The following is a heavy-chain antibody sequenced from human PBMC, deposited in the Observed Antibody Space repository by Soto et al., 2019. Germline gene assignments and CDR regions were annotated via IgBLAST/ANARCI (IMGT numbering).Heavy chain of an antibody. CDR2: INHSGST. J-gene: IGHJ5*02. CDR1: GGSFSGYY. CDR3: ARNTADYYGSGSYLWWFDP. V-gene: IGHV4-34*01. Sequence: SETLSLTCAVYGGSFSGYYWSWIRQPPGKGLEWIGEINHSGSTNYNPSLKSRVTISVDTSKNQFSLKLSSVTAADTAVYYCARNTADYYGSGSYLWWFDPWGQGTLVTVSS. D-gene: IGHD3-10*01.